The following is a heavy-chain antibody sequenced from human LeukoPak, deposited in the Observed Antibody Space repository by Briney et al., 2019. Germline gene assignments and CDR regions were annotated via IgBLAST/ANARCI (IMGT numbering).Heavy chain of an antibody. V-gene: IGHV3-7*01. CDR3: ASFPPYMVRTDAFDI. CDR1: GLTLSSYW. CDR2: IKQDGSEK. J-gene: IGHJ3*02. D-gene: IGHD3-10*01. Sequence: GGSLRLSCAASGLTLSSYWMSWVRQAPGKGLEWVANIKQDGSEKYYVDSVKGRFTISRDNAKNSLYLQMNSLRAEDTAVYYCASFPPYMVRTDAFDIWGQGTMVTVSS.